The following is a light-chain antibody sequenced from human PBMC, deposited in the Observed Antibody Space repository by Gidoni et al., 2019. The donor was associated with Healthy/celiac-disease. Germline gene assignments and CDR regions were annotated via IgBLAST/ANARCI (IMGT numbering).Light chain of an antibody. J-gene: IGKJ2*01. V-gene: IGKV1-5*01. CDR3: QQYNSYSYT. CDR1: QSISSW. CDR2: DAS. Sequence: DIKITQSPSTLSASVGDRVTITCRSSQSISSWLAWYQQKQGKAHKLLIYDASSFESGVPSRFSGSGSGTEFTLTISSLQHDDFATYYCQQYNSYSYTFGQXTKLEIK.